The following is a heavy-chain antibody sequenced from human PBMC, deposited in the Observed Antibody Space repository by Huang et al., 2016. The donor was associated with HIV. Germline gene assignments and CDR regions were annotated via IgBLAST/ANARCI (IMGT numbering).Heavy chain of an antibody. Sequence: QLQLQESGPGQVKPSETLSLTCTVSGDFISSTNYYWGWIRQSPGKGLEWVGGVYQSGSTNYIPSLKSRVTLSVDTSRNQFSLRLNSVTAADTAVYYCASQHIGAAATWFWGRGTQVAVSS. CDR2: VYQSGST. D-gene: IGHD6-13*01. J-gene: IGHJ4*02. CDR3: ASQHIGAAATWF. V-gene: IGHV4-39*01. CDR1: GDFISSTNYY.